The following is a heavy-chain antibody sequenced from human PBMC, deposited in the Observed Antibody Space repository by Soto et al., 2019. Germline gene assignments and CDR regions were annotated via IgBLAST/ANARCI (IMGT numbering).Heavy chain of an antibody. D-gene: IGHD3-3*01. CDR2: IYYSGST. Sequence: QLQLQESGPGLVKPSETLSLTCTVSGGSISSSSYYWGWIRQPPGKGLEWIGSIYYSGSTYYNPSLKSRVTISVDTSKNQFSLKLSSVTAADTAVYYCARLSIFGVRYYYYYMDVWGKGTTVTVSS. CDR3: ARLSIFGVRYYYYYMDV. J-gene: IGHJ6*03. V-gene: IGHV4-39*01. CDR1: GGSISSSSYY.